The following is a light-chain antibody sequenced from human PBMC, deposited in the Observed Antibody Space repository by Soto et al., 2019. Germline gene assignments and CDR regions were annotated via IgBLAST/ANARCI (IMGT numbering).Light chain of an antibody. Sequence: QSALTQPPSASGSPGQSVAISCTGTSSDVGGYNYVSWYQQHPGKAPKLMIYEGSKRPSGISNRFSGSKSGNTASLTISGLQTDDEADYYCCSYAGRSTWDVVFGGGTKLTVL. CDR3: CSYAGRSTWDVV. CDR1: SSDVGGYNY. J-gene: IGLJ2*01. V-gene: IGLV2-23*01. CDR2: EGS.